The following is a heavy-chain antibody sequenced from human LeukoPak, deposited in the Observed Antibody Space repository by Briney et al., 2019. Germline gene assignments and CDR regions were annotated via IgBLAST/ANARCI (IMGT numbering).Heavy chain of an antibody. V-gene: IGHV3-21*01. D-gene: IGHD3-16*01. CDR3: ARGGGATAGY. J-gene: IGHJ4*02. Sequence: PGGSLRLSCAASGFTFSSYGMSWVRQAPGKGLEWVSAIETGGASTYYVDSVKGRFTISRDNAKNSLYLQMDNLRADDTAVYYCARGGGATAGYWGQGILVTVSS. CDR1: GFTFSSYG. CDR2: IETGGAST.